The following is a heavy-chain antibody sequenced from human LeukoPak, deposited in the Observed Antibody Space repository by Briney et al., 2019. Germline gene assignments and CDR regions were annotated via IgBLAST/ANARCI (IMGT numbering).Heavy chain of an antibody. CDR2: IIPIFGTA. CDR3: ARGQGEGVVVVAATYYFDY. D-gene: IGHD2-15*01. J-gene: IGHJ4*02. CDR1: GGTFSSYA. V-gene: IGHV1-69*01. Sequence: GASVKVSCKASGGTFSSYAISWVRQAPGQGLEWMGGIIPIFGTANYAQKFQGRVTITADESTSTAYMELSSLRSEDTAVYYCARGQGEGVVVVAATYYFDYWGQGTLVTVSS.